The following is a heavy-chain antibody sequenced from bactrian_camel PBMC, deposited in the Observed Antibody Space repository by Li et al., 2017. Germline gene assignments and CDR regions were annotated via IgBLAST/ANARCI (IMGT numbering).Heavy chain of an antibody. J-gene: IGHJ6*01. D-gene: IGHD4*01. CDR1: GRTYKSDC. CDR3: AAAQSYSRLCSSPKYMTDFAS. Sequence: HVQLVESGGGSVQAGGSLRLSCSVSGRTYKSDCMGWFRQAPGKEREMVAGIYTGGGTMYADPVKGRFTISQGNAKSTLYLQMNSLKPEDTAMYYCAAAQSYSRLCSSPKYMTDFASWGHGTQVTVS. CDR2: IYTGGGT. V-gene: IGHV3S57*01.